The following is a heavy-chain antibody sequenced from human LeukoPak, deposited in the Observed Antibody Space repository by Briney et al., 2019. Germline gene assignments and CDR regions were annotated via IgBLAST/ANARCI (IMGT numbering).Heavy chain of an antibody. CDR3: ARGGYQLLWY. D-gene: IGHD2-2*01. CDR1: GFTFSTYW. Sequence: GGSLTLSCAASGFTFSTYWRSWVRQAPGTGLEWMASIKQDGSEKSYVDSVKGRFTISRDNAKNSLYLQMNSVGAEDTAVYYCARGGYQLLWYWGQGTLVTVSS. CDR2: IKQDGSEK. J-gene: IGHJ4*02. V-gene: IGHV3-7*04.